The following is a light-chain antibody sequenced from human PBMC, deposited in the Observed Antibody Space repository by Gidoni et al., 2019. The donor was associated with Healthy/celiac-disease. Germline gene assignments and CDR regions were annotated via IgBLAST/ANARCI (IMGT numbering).Light chain of an antibody. CDR2: AAS. CDR1: QGISSY. J-gene: IGKJ3*01. V-gene: IGKV1-9*01. Sequence: DIQLTQSPSFLSASVGDRVTITCRASQGISSYLAWYQQKPGKAPTLLIYAASTLQSGVPSRFSGSGSGTEFTLTISSLQPEDFATYYCQQLNSYRFTFGPGTKVDIK. CDR3: QQLNSYRFT.